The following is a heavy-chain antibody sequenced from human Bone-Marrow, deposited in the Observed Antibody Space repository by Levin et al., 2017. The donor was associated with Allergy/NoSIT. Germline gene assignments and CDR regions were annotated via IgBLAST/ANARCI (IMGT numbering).Heavy chain of an antibody. CDR1: GYSFDTYW. CDR3: ARRWSWNEGSFDF. CDR2: IYPGDSQT. V-gene: IGHV5-51*01. Sequence: GGSLRLSCRTSGYSFDTYWIAWVRLMPGKGLEWLGTIYPGDSQTTYSPSFQGQVTLSVDKSLTTAYLQWSSLKASDSAIYYCARRWSWNEGSFDFWGQGTLVSGSS. J-gene: IGHJ4*02. D-gene: IGHD1-1*01.